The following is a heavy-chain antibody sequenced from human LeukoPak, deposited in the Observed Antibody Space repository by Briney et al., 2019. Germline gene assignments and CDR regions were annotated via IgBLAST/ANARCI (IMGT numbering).Heavy chain of an antibody. CDR1: GFTFSSYG. CDR3: AKVGSGMQSTGYSYFDY. CDR2: IWYDGSNK. J-gene: IGHJ4*02. Sequence: GGSLRLSCAASGFTFSSYGMHWVRQAPGKGLEWVAVIWYDGSNKYYADSVKGRFTISRDNSKNTLYLQMNSLRAEDTAVYYCAKVGSGMQSTGYSYFDYWGQGTLVTVSS. D-gene: IGHD3-9*01. V-gene: IGHV3-33*06.